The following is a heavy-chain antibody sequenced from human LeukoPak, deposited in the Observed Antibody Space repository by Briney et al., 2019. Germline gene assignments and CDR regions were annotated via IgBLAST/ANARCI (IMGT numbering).Heavy chain of an antibody. V-gene: IGHV3-30*01. J-gene: IGHJ4*02. CDR1: AFTFSDYY. CDR2: ISYDGSNK. CDR3: ARESFWNDLRSSLDY. D-gene: IGHD1-1*01. Sequence: PPGGSLRLSCAASAFTFSDYYMTWARQAPGKGLEWVAVISYDGSNKYYADSVKGRFTISRDNSKNTLYLQMNSLRAEDTAVYYCARESFWNDLRSSLDYWGRGTLVTVSS.